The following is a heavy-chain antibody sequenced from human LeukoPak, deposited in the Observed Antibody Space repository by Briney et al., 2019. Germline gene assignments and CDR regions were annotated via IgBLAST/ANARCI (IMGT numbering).Heavy chain of an antibody. CDR2: ISSSSSYI. CDR3: ARGPGYSSGWYPR. Sequence: PGGSLRLSCAASGFTCSSYSMNWVRQAPGKGLEWVSSISSSSSYIYYADSVKGRFTISRDNAKNSLYLQMNSLRAEDTAVYYCARGPGYSSGWYPRWGQGTLVTVSS. D-gene: IGHD6-19*01. V-gene: IGHV3-21*01. J-gene: IGHJ4*02. CDR1: GFTCSSYS.